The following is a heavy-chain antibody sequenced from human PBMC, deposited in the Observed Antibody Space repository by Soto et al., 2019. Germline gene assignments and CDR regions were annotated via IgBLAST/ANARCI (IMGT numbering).Heavy chain of an antibody. D-gene: IGHD4-17*01. J-gene: IGHJ4*02. CDR1: GFVFRSYG. CDR2: ISNDGSPT. Sequence: QVQLVESGGGVVQPGRSLRLSCAASGFVFRSYGMHWVRQTPGKGLEWVAIISNDGSPTYFADSLKGRFTISRDNSKNTMFLRMSRLRAEDTAVYYCAKGGIGYRDYGIDYWGQGTLVTVSS. CDR3: AKGGIGYRDYGIDY. V-gene: IGHV3-30*18.